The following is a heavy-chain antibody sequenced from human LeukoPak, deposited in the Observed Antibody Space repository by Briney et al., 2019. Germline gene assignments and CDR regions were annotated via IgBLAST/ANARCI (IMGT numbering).Heavy chain of an antibody. Sequence: GGSLRLSCAASGFTLANVWLHWVRQAPGKGLEWVSGISGSGDNTYYADSVKGRFTISRDNSKNTLCVQVNSLGTEDTAAYYCAKGSYYDSSGSFYFDYWGQGTLVTVSS. CDR1: GFTLANVW. CDR3: AKGSYYDSSGSFYFDY. V-gene: IGHV3-23*01. D-gene: IGHD3-22*01. CDR2: ISGSGDNT. J-gene: IGHJ4*02.